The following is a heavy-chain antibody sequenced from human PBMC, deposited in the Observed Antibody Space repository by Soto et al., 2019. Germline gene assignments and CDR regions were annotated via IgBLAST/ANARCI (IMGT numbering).Heavy chain of an antibody. CDR2: INHSGST. CDR1: GGSFSGYY. CDR3: ARGVTVFGLVSRFWFDP. D-gene: IGHD3-3*01. J-gene: IGHJ5*02. V-gene: IGHV4-34*01. Sequence: PSETLSLTCAVYGGSFSGYYWSWIRQPPGKGLEWIGEINHSGSTNYNPSLKSRVTISVDTSKNQFSLKLSSVTAADRAVYYCARGVTVFGLVSRFWFDPWGQGTVVTVSS.